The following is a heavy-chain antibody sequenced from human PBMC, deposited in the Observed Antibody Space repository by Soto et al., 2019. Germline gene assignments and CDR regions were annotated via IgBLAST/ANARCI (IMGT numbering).Heavy chain of an antibody. CDR1: GYTFTSYG. CDR2: ISTNNGNT. CDR3: ARAPLGIIVAPDF. D-gene: IGHD3-22*01. V-gene: IGHV1-18*01. J-gene: IGHJ4*02. Sequence: ASVKVSCKASGYTFTSYGISWVRQAPGQGLEWMGWISTNNGNTNYAQHLRGRVTVTTDRSTSTAYMELSSLTSDDTAVYYCARAPLGIIVAPDFWGQGTLVTVSS.